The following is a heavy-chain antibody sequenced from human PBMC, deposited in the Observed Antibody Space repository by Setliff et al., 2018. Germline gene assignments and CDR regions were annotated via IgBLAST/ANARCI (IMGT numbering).Heavy chain of an antibody. CDR3: ASSGSLDY. CDR2: IRSKTYGGTT. CDR1: GFIFGDYA. V-gene: IGHV3-49*04. Sequence: PGGSLRLSCTGSGFIFGDYAITWVRQAPGKGLEWISFIRSKTYGGTTDYAASVKGRFTTSRDDSKNIAYLQMSSLKIEDTAVYYCASSGSLDYWGQGTLVTVSS. J-gene: IGHJ4*02. D-gene: IGHD1-26*01.